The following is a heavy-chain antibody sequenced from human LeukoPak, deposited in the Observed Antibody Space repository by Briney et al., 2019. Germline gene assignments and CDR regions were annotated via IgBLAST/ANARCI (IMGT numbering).Heavy chain of an antibody. D-gene: IGHD3-10*01. J-gene: IGHJ5*02. CDR3: ARGTMVRGVIDWFDP. Sequence: GASVKVSCKASGYTFTGYYMHWVRQAPGQGLEWMGWINPNSGATNYAQKFQGRVTMTRDAPISTAYMELSRLRSDDTAVYYCARGTMVRGVIDWFDPWGQGTLVTVSS. V-gene: IGHV1-2*02. CDR1: GYTFTGYY. CDR2: INPNSGAT.